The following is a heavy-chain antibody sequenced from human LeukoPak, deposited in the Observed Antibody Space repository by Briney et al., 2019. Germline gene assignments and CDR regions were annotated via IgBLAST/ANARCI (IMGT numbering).Heavy chain of an antibody. D-gene: IGHD6-13*01. J-gene: IGHJ4*02. Sequence: RASVKVSCKASGYTFTSYGISWVRQAPGQGLEWMGGIIPIFGTANYAQKFQGRVTITADESTSTAYMELSSLRSEDTAVYYCASGDPGTIAAAAFFDYWGQGTLVTVSS. V-gene: IGHV1-69*13. CDR1: GYTFTSYG. CDR2: IIPIFGTA. CDR3: ASGDPGTIAAAAFFDY.